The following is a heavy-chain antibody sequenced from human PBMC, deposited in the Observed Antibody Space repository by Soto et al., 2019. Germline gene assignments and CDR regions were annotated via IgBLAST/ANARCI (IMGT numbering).Heavy chain of an antibody. V-gene: IGHV1-3*01. CDR2: INAGNGDT. CDR3: ARDLGVVVIDY. J-gene: IGHJ4*02. CDR1: GYTFTTYG. D-gene: IGHD3-22*01. Sequence: AASVKVSCKASGYTFTTYGIHWVRQAPGQGLEWMGWINAGNGDTKYSQKFQGRVTITRDKSASTAYMELSSLRSEDTAVYYCARDLGVVVIDYWGQGALVTVS.